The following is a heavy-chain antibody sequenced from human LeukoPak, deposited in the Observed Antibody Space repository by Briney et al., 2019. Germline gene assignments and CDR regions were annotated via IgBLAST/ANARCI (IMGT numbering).Heavy chain of an antibody. Sequence: GGSLRLSCAASGFSFTTYWMSWVRQAPGKGLEWVAFIRYDGSNKYYADSVKGRFTISRDNSKNTLYLQMNSLRAEDTAVYYCARDSRPRIAAARGAFDIWGQGTMVTVSS. J-gene: IGHJ3*02. CDR2: IRYDGSNK. V-gene: IGHV3-30*02. D-gene: IGHD6-13*01. CDR3: ARDSRPRIAAARGAFDI. CDR1: GFSFTTYW.